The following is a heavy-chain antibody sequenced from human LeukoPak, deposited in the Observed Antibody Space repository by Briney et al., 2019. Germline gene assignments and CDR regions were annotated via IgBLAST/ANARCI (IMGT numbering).Heavy chain of an antibody. CDR1: GFTVNSNY. D-gene: IGHD6-13*01. V-gene: IGHV3-53*01. CDR2: FYSDGRT. J-gene: IGHJ5*02. Sequence: GGSLRLSCAVSGFTVNSNYMSWVRQAPGKGLEWVSGFYSDGRTYYAGSVQGRFTMSRDSSKNTLYLQMNSLRAEDTAVYYCAKWGDIAAAGNRWGQGTLVTVSS. CDR3: AKWGDIAAAGNR.